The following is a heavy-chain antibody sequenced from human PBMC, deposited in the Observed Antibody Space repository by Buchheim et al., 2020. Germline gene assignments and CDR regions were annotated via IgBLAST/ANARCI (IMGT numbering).Heavy chain of an antibody. CDR2: IYYSGST. V-gene: IGHV4-30-4*01. CDR1: GGSISSGDYY. D-gene: IGHD6-6*01. Sequence: QVQLQESGPGLVKPSQTLPLTCTVSGGSISSGDYYWSWIRQPPGKGLEWIGYIYYSGSTYYNPSLKSRVTISVDTSKNQFSLKLSSVTAADTAVYYCARESGSSSSWGWNGPYYYYYGMDVWGQGTT. J-gene: IGHJ6*02. CDR3: ARESGSSSSWGWNGPYYYYYGMDV.